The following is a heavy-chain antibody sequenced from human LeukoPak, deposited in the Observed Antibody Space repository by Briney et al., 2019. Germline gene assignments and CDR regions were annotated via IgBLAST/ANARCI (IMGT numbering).Heavy chain of an antibody. CDR3: AREIIVATTIGLGYYYGMDV. J-gene: IGHJ6*02. D-gene: IGHD5-12*01. V-gene: IGHV1-18*01. Sequence: GASVKVSCKASGYTFTSYGISWVRQAPGQGLEWMGWINPNSGGTNYAQKFQGRVTITADKSTSTAYMELSSLRSEDTAVYYCAREIIVATTIGLGYYYGMDVWGQGTTVTVSS. CDR2: INPNSGGT. CDR1: GYTFTSYG.